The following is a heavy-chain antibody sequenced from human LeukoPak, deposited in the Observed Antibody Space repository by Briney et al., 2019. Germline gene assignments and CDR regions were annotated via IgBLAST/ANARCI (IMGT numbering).Heavy chain of an antibody. CDR2: IYYSGST. CDR3: ARDVLVGGADY. D-gene: IGHD3-10*01. V-gene: IGHV4-59*12. J-gene: IGHJ4*02. Sequence: SETLSLTCTVSGGSISNYYWTWIRQPPGKGLEWIGYIYYSGSTYYNPSLKSRVTISVDTSKNQFSLKLSSVAAADTAVYYCARDVLVGGADYWGQGTLVTVSS. CDR1: GGSISNYY.